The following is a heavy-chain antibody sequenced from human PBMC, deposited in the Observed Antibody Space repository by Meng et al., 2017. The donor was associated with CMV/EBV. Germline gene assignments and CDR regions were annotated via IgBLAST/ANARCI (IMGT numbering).Heavy chain of an antibody. D-gene: IGHD3-3*01. CDR3: AKEAHLYDFWTRDAFDI. Sequence: GESLKISCAASGFTFSSYGMHWVRQAPGKVLEWVAVIWYDGSNKYYADSVKGRFTISRDNSKNTLYLQMNSLRAEDTAVYYCAKEAHLYDFWTRDAFDIWGQGTMVTVSS. CDR1: GFTFSSYG. CDR2: IWYDGSNK. V-gene: IGHV3-33*06. J-gene: IGHJ3*02.